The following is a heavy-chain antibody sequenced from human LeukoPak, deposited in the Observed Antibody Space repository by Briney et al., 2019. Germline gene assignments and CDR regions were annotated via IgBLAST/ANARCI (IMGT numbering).Heavy chain of an antibody. J-gene: IGHJ6*03. CDR2: MYYSGST. CDR3: ARHVYIGYYSYYMDV. CDR1: GGSISSISYY. Sequence: SETLSLTCTVSGGSISSISYYWAWIRQPPGKGLEWIGSMYYSGSTYYNPSLRSRVTISVDTSRNQLSLKLSSVPAADTAMYYCARHVYIGYYSYYMDVWGKGTTVTISS. V-gene: IGHV4-39*01.